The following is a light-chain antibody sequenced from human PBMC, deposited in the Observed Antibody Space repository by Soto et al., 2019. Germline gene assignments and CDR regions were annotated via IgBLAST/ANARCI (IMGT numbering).Light chain of an antibody. V-gene: IGKV3-20*01. J-gene: IGKJ1*01. CDR2: GAS. CDR3: QQYGSSPPVT. Sequence: ESLLTHSPGTLSLSPGERATLSCRASQSVSSSYLAWYHQKPGQAPRLLIYGASSRATGIPDRFSGSGSGTDFALTISRLQPEDFAVSYCQQYGSSPPVTLGQGTKVDXK. CDR1: QSVSSSY.